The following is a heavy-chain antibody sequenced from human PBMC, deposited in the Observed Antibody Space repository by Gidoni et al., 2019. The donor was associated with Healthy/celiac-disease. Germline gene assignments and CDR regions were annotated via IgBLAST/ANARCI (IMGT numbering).Heavy chain of an antibody. J-gene: IGHJ5*02. Sequence: QVQLQESGPGLVKPSETLSLTCTVSGGSISSYYWSWIRQPPGKGLEWIGYIYYSGSTNSNPSLKSRVTISVDTSKNQFSLKLSSVTAADTAVYYCARGTSWFDPWGQGTLVTVSS. V-gene: IGHV4-59*01. CDR1: GGSISSYY. CDR3: ARGTSWFDP. CDR2: IYYSGST.